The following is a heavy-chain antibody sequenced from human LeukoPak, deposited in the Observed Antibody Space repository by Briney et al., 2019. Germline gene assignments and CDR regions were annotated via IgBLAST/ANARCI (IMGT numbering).Heavy chain of an antibody. CDR3: ARGSGYSSSWYNFDY. Sequence: PSETLSLTCTVSGGSISSYYWSWIRQPPGKGLEWIGYIYYSGSTNYNPSLKSRVTISVDTSKNQFSLKLSSVTAADTAVYYCARGSGYSSSWYNFDYWGQGTLVTVSS. J-gene: IGHJ4*02. CDR1: GGSISSYY. V-gene: IGHV4-59*01. D-gene: IGHD6-13*01. CDR2: IYYSGST.